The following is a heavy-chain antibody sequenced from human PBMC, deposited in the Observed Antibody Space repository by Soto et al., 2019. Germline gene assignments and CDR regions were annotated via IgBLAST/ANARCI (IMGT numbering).Heavy chain of an antibody. Sequence: SVKVSCKASGYSFTTYGMNWVPQAPGQGLEWMGWFNTYTGNPTYAQGFTGRFVFSMDTSASTAYLQISSLKAEDMAMYYCARSPDSSGYYHYFDYWGQGTLVTVSS. D-gene: IGHD3-22*01. CDR3: ARSPDSSGYYHYFDY. V-gene: IGHV7-4-1*02. CDR2: FNTYTGNP. J-gene: IGHJ4*02. CDR1: GYSFTTYG.